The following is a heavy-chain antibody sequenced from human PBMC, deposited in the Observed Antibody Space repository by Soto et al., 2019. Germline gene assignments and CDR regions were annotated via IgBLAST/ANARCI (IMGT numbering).Heavy chain of an antibody. CDR1: GFTFSNAW. CDR3: TTVGAAEDDFYYYYGMDV. D-gene: IGHD1-26*01. J-gene: IGHJ6*02. CDR2: IKSKTDGGTT. V-gene: IGHV3-15*01. Sequence: SLRLSCAASGFTFSNAWMSWVRQAPGKGLEWVGRIKSKTDGGTTDYAAPVKGRFTISRDDSKNTLYLQMNSLKTEDTAVYYCTTVGAAEDDFYYYYGMDVWGQGTTVTVSS.